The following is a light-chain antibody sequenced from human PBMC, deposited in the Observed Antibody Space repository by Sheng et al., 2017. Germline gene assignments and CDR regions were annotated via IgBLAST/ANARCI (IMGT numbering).Light chain of an antibody. J-gene: IGKJ2*01. V-gene: IGKV1-39*01. CDR2: GAS. Sequence: IQMTQSPSSLSASVGDRVSINCRASQTISSYVNWYQQKPGKAPKLLIYGASTLQSGVSSRFSGSGSGTDFTLTINSLQPEDSATYYCQQSYSTPPEYTFGQGTKLEIK. CDR1: QTISSY. CDR3: QQSYSTPPEYT.